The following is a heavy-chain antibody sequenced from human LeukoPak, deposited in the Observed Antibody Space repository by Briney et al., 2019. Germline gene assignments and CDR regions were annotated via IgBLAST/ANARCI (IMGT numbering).Heavy chain of an antibody. CDR1: GDSVSSNSAA. Sequence: SQTLSLTCAISGDSVSSNSAAWNWIRQSPSRGLEWLGRTYYRSNWYKDYAVSVKSRITINPDTSKNHFSLHLTSVTPEDTAFYYCARSYLSLYDYWGQGTLVTVSS. J-gene: IGHJ4*02. CDR2: TYYRSNWYK. V-gene: IGHV6-1*01. D-gene: IGHD3-16*02. CDR3: ARSYLSLYDY.